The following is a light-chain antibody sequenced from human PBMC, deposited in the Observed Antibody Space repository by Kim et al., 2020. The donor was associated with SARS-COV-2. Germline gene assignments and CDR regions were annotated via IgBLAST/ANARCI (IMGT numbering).Light chain of an antibody. CDR2: HDT. Sequence: SYELTQPPSLSVSPGQTATITCSGSGLGDKFAFWYQQKPGQSPVLVIYHDTRRPSGIPERFSGSNSGNTATLTISGTQAMDAADYYCQAWDSSAGVYGGGTQLTVL. CDR3: QAWDSSAGV. V-gene: IGLV3-1*01. J-gene: IGLJ3*02. CDR1: GLGDKF.